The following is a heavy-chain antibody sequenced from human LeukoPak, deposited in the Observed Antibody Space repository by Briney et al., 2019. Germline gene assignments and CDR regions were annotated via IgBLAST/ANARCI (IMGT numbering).Heavy chain of an antibody. J-gene: IGHJ5*02. CDR1: GFTFSSYW. CDR3: ARNVTKYLWFGESQNVGFDP. D-gene: IGHD3-10*01. V-gene: IGHV3-7*01. CDR2: IKQDGSEK. Sequence: GGSLRLYCAASGFTFSSYWMSWVRQAPGKGLEWVANIKQDGSEKYYVDSVKGRFTISRDNAKNSLYLQMNSLRAEGTAAYYCARNVTKYLWFGESQNVGFDPWGQGTLVTVSS.